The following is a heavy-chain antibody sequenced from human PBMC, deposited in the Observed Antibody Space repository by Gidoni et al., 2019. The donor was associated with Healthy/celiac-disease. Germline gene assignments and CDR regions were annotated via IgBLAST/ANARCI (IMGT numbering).Heavy chain of an antibody. CDR2: IIPIFGTA. D-gene: IGHD6-19*01. CDR1: GGTFSSYA. CDR3: GGIAVAGPIDY. J-gene: IGHJ4*02. Sequence: QVQRVQSGAEVKKPGSAVKVSCKASGGTFSSYAISWVRQAPGQGLEWMGGIIPIFGTANYAQKFQGRVTITADKSTSTAYMELSSLRSEDTAVYYCGGIAVAGPIDYWGQGTLVTVSS. V-gene: IGHV1-69*06.